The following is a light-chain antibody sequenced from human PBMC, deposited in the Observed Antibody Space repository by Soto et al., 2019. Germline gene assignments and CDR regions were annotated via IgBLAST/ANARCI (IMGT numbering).Light chain of an antibody. Sequence: ENVLTQSPGTLSLSPGERATLSCRASQTVSSYLTWYQQRPGQAPRLLIYGASKRPTGIPDRFSGSGSGTDFTLPISRLEPEDFALYCGQQYCPPPITCGEGTRLEIK. CDR3: QQYCPPPIT. CDR1: QTVSSY. V-gene: IGKV3-20*01. CDR2: GAS. J-gene: IGKJ5*01.